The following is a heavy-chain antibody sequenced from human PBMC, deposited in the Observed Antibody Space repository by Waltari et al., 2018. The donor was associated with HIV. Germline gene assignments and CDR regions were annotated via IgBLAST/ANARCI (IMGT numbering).Heavy chain of an antibody. CDR3: ASGLPGLNYYYGMDV. CDR1: GGTFSSYA. V-gene: IGHV1-69*04. CDR2: IIPILGIA. Sequence: QVQLVQSGAEVKKPGSSVKVSCKASGGTFSSYAISWVRQAPGQGLEWMGRIIPILGIANYAQKVQGRVTIAADKATSTAYMELSSLRSEDTAVYYCASGLPGLNYYYGMDVWGQGTTVTVSS. J-gene: IGHJ6*02.